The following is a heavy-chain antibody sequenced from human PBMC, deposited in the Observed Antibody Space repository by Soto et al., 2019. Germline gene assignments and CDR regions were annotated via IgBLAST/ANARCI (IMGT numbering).Heavy chain of an antibody. CDR2: IYSGGST. J-gene: IGHJ6*02. V-gene: IGHV3-53*01. CDR3: ARDLTGKNDFWSGSRYSLSYYYGMDV. CDR1: GFTVSSNY. D-gene: IGHD3-3*01. Sequence: HPGGSLRLSCAASGFTVSSNYMSWVRQAPGKGLEWVSVIYSGGSTYYADSVKGRFTISRDNSKNTLYLQMNSLRAEDTAVYYCARDLTGKNDFWSGSRYSLSYYYGMDVCGQGTTLTVYS.